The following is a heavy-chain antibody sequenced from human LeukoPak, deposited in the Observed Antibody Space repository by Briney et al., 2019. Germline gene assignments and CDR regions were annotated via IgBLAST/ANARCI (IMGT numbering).Heavy chain of an antibody. J-gene: IGHJ4*02. Sequence: GGSLRLSRAASGFTVSSNYMSWVRQAPGKGLEWVSVIYSGGSTYYADSVKGRFTISRDNSKNTLYLQMNSLRAEDTAVYYCAREIHTVPGDYWGQGTLVTVSS. CDR3: AREIHTVPGDY. CDR1: GFTVSSNY. CDR2: IYSGGST. V-gene: IGHV3-66*01. D-gene: IGHD4-17*01.